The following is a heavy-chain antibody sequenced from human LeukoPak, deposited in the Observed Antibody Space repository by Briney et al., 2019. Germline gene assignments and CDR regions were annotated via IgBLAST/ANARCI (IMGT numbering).Heavy chain of an antibody. J-gene: IGHJ5*02. CDR2: ISYDGSNK. CDR1: GFTFSSYA. D-gene: IGHD3-10*01. Sequence: GGSLRLSCAASGFTFSSYAMPWVRQAPGKGLEWVAVISYDGSNKYYADSVKGRFTISRDNSKNTLYLQMNSLRAEDTAVYYCARDRGGRNWFDPWGQGTLVTVSS. V-gene: IGHV3-30-3*01. CDR3: ARDRGGRNWFDP.